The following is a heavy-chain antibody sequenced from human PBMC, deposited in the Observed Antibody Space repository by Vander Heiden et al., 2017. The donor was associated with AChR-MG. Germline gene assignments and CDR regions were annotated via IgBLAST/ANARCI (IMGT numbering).Heavy chain of an antibody. CDR1: GGPFISYA. CDR2: IIPIFGTA. Sequence: QVQLVQSGAEVKKPGSSAKVSCKASGGPFISYAISWVRQARGQGLEWMGGIIPIFGTANYAQKFQGRVTITADESTSTAYMELSSLRSEDTAVYYCARDMLYYYDSSGQGAFDYWGQGTLVTVSS. J-gene: IGHJ4*02. V-gene: IGHV1-69*01. CDR3: ARDMLYYYDSSGQGAFDY. D-gene: IGHD3-22*01.